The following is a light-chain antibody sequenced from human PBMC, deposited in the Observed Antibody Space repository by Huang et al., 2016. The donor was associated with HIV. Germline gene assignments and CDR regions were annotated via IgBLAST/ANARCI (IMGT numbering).Light chain of an antibody. CDR1: QTISIY. CDR3: QQSYSVPPT. J-gene: IGKJ3*01. CDR2: AAS. Sequence: DIQMTQSPSSLSASVGDRVTITCRPSQTISIYLNWYQQIPGKAPNVLIYAASSLQSVDPARFSGSGSGTDFTLTISTLQPEDVATYYCQQSYSVPPTFGPGTKVNIK. V-gene: IGKV1-39*01.